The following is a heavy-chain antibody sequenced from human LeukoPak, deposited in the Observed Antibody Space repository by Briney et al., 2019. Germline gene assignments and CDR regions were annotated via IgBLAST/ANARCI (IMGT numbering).Heavy chain of an antibody. D-gene: IGHD3-22*01. J-gene: IGHJ3*02. CDR2: ISGSGDST. CDR3: XXXXXXXETMIVVVPDAFDI. CDR1: GFTFRSYG. Sequence: GGTLRLSCAASGFTFRSYGMTWVRQAPGKGLEWVSAISGSGDSTYYADSVKGRFTISRDNSKNTLFLQMNSLRAEDTALYYXXXXXXXXETMIVVVPDAFDIWGQGTMVTVSS. V-gene: IGHV3-23*01.